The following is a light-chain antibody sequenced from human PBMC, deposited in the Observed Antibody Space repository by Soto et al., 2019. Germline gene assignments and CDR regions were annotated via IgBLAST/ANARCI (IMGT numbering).Light chain of an antibody. CDR1: QGIRDD. CDR2: GAS. V-gene: IGKV1-6*01. Sequence: IQMTQSPSALSASVGDRVTITCRASQGIRDDLGWYQQRPGEAPKALIYGASNLQSEVPSRFSASGSGTDFTLTISSLQPEDFATYYCLQDYNYPHTFGQGTKVDIK. J-gene: IGKJ2*01. CDR3: LQDYNYPHT.